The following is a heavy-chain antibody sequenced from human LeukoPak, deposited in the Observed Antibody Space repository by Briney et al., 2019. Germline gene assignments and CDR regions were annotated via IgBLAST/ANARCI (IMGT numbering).Heavy chain of an antibody. CDR2: IYPVDSDT. D-gene: IGHD4-17*01. CDR3: ARHLATVTASRQYYYYGMDV. J-gene: IGHJ6*02. Sequence: GESLKISCKASGYSFTFTKNWIGWVRQVPGKGLEWMGIIYPVDSDTRYNPSFQGQVTISVDKSTSTTYLQWSSLKASDTAIYYCARHLATVTASRQYYYYGMDVWGQGTTVTVSS. CDR1: GYSFTFTKNW. V-gene: IGHV5-51*01.